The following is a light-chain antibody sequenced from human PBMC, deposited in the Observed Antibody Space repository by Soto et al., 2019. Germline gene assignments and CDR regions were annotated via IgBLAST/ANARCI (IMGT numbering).Light chain of an antibody. Sequence: QSVLTQPASVSGSPGQSITISCTGTSSDVGSYKYVSWYQQHPGKAPKLMIYDVSYRPSGVSNRFSGPKSGNTASLTISGLQAEDEADYYCSSYTSTSTVGLFGGGTKLTVL. V-gene: IGLV2-14*03. J-gene: IGLJ2*01. CDR1: SSDVGSYKY. CDR3: SSYTSTSTVGL. CDR2: DVS.